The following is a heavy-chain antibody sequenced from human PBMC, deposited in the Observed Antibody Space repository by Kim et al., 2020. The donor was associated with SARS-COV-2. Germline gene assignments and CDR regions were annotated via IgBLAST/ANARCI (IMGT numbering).Heavy chain of an antibody. D-gene: IGHD6-6*01. V-gene: IGHV3-30*02. J-gene: IGHJ4*02. CDR3: AKAIGGSSSSGDY. Sequence: ADSVKGRSTISRDNSKNTLYLQMNSLRAEDTAVYYCAKAIGGSSSSGDYWGQGTLVTVSS.